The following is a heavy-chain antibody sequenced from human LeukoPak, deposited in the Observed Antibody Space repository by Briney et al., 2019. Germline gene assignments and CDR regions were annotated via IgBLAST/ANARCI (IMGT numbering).Heavy chain of an antibody. D-gene: IGHD2-2*01. J-gene: IGHJ6*02. CDR2: IYSGGST. CDR3: ARGRGYCSSTSCYPDYVYYGMDV. Sequence: GGSLRLSCAASGFTVSSNYMSWVRQAPGKGLEWVSVIYSGGSTYYADSVKGRFTISRDNSKNTLYLQMNSLRAEDTAVYYCARGRGYCSSTSCYPDYVYYGMDVWGQGTTVTVSS. V-gene: IGHV3-53*01. CDR1: GFTVSSNY.